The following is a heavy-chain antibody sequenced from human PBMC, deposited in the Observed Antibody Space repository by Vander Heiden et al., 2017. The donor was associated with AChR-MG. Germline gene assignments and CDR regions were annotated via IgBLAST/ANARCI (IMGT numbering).Heavy chain of an antibody. Sequence: EVQLVESGGGLVQPGGSLRPSCAASGFTFSGYWMNWVRQAPGKGLEWVANMNQDGSEKYYVDSVEGRFTISRDNAKNSLYLQMNSLRVEDTALYYCARGRHSSAWTPEDYWGQGTLVTVSS. CDR1: GFTFSGYW. CDR3: ARGRHSSAWTPEDY. D-gene: IGHD6-19*01. V-gene: IGHV3-7*01. CDR2: MNQDGSEK. J-gene: IGHJ4*02.